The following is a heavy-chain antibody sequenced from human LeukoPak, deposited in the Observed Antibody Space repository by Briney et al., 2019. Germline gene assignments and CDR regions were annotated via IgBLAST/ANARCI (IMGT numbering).Heavy chain of an antibody. Sequence: PGRSLRLSCAASGFTFDDYAMHWVRQAPGKGLEWVSGISWNSGRIAYADSVKGRFTISRDSAKNSLYLQMNSLRAEDTALYYCAKDFGYSCGYGFDYWGQGTLVTVSS. CDR3: AKDFGYSCGYGFDY. V-gene: IGHV3-9*01. J-gene: IGHJ4*02. CDR2: ISWNSGRI. CDR1: GFTFDDYA. D-gene: IGHD5-18*01.